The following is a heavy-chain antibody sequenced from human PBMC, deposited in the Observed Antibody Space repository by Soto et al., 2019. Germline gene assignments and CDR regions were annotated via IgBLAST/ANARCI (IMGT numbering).Heavy chain of an antibody. J-gene: IGHJ5*02. Sequence: SGPTLVNPTQTLTLTCTFSGFSLSTSGVGVGWIRQPPGKALEWLAPIYWNDDKRYSPSLKSRLTITKDTSKNQVVLTMTNMDPVDTAAYYCVHMGSDCSSTSCYPYRGWFDPWGQGTLVTVSS. CDR1: GFSLSTSGVG. CDR2: IYWNDDK. V-gene: IGHV2-5*01. CDR3: VHMGSDCSSTSCYPYRGWFDP. D-gene: IGHD2-2*01.